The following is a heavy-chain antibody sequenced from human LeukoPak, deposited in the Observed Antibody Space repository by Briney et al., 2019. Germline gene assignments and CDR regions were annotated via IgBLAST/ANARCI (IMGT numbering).Heavy chain of an antibody. CDR2: IYYSGST. D-gene: IGHD4-17*01. J-gene: IGHJ5*02. CDR3: VRTVIPGWFDP. V-gene: IGHV4-59*01. CDR1: GGSISSYY. Sequence: SETLSLTCTVSGGSISSYYWSWIRQPPGKGLEWIGYIYYSGSTNYNPSLKSRVTISVDTSKNQFSLKLSSVIAADTAVYYCVRTVIPGWFDPWGQGTLVTVSS.